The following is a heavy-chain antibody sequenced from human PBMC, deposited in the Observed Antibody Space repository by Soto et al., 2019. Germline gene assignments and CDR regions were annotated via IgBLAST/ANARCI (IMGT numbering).Heavy chain of an antibody. CDR3: AIGYCGGDCYSYTWFDP. CDR1: GGSISSYY. V-gene: IGHV4-59*01. J-gene: IGHJ5*02. D-gene: IGHD2-21*02. CDR2: IYYSGST. Sequence: PSETLSLTCTVSGGSISSYYWSWIRQPPGKGLEWIGYIYYSGSTNYNPSLKSRVTISVDTSKNQFSLKLSSVTAADTAVYYCAIGYCGGDCYSYTWFDPWGQGTLVTVSS.